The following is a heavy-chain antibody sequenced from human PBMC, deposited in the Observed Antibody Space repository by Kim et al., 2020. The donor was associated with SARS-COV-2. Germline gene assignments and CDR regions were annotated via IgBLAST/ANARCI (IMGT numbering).Heavy chain of an antibody. Sequence: ASVKVSCTASGYSFVSADINWMRQAPGQGLEWMGWMVPNSGNTFYTENFRGRVTFTRDLSTSTAYMEVTTLRLEDTATYYCATSPKGGTHRGQGSRVTVS. D-gene: IGHD1-1*01. J-gene: IGHJ1*01. CDR2: MVPNSGNT. CDR1: GYSFVSAD. CDR3: ATSPKGGTH. V-gene: IGHV1-8*01.